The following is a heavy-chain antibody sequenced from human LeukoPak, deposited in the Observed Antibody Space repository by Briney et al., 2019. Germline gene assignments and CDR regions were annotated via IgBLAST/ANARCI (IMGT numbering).Heavy chain of an antibody. CDR3: ARGTTVTPDDAFDI. J-gene: IGHJ3*02. CDR1: GYSFTSYW. Sequence: GLSLNISCKGSGYSFTSYWIGWVRQMRGKGLEWMGFIYPGDSDTRYSPSFQGQVTISADKSISTAYLQWSSLKASDTAMYYCARGTTVTPDDAFDIWGQGTMVTVSS. D-gene: IGHD4-17*01. V-gene: IGHV5-51*01. CDR2: IYPGDSDT.